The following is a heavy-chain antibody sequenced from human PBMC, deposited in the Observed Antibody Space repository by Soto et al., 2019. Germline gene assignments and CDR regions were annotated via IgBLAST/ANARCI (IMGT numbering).Heavy chain of an antibody. J-gene: IGHJ4*02. CDR3: ARVRVIRGVITSHFGL. V-gene: IGHV1-69*06. CDR2: IIPLYGTV. D-gene: IGHD3-10*01. Sequence: QAHLAQSGAEVKKPGSSVTVSCRASGGTFNSYGISWVRQAPGQGLDWMGVIIPLYGTVNYAQKFQGRVSITADKSTSTAYMDLNSLRSDDTAVYYCARVRVIRGVITSHFGLWGQGTLVTVSS. CDR1: GGTFNSYG.